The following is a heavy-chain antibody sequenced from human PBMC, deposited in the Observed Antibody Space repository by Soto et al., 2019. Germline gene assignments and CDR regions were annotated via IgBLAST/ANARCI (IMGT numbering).Heavy chain of an antibody. Sequence: PSETLSLTCAVYGGSFSGYYLSWIRQPPGKGLEWIGEINHSGSTNYNPSLKSRVTISVDTSKNQFSLKLSSVTAADTAVYYCAREVPAAKPTASDGWFDPWGQGTLVTVSS. V-gene: IGHV4-34*01. D-gene: IGHD2-2*02. J-gene: IGHJ5*02. CDR2: INHSGST. CDR1: GGSFSGYY. CDR3: AREVPAAKPTASDGWFDP.